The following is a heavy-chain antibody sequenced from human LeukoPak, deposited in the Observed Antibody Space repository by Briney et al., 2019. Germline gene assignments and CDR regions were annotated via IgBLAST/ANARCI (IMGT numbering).Heavy chain of an antibody. CDR3: ARSGGTAAIPNWFDP. D-gene: IGHD2-2*02. V-gene: IGHV1-69*05. J-gene: IGHJ5*02. CDR2: IIHIFGTA. CDR1: GGTFSSYA. Sequence: SVKVSCNASGGTFSSYAISWVRQAPGQGLEWMGGIIHIFGTANYAQKFQGRVTITTDESTSTAYMELSSLRSEDTAVYYCARSGGTAAIPNWFDPWGQGTLVTVSS.